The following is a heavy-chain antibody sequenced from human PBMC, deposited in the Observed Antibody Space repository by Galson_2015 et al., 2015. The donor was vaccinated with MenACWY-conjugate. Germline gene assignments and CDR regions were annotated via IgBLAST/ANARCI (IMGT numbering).Heavy chain of an antibody. CDR3: ARAITIYPAGNYYYMDV. CDR1: GGTFSSYA. Sequence: SVKVSCKASGGTFSSYAISWVRQAPGQGLEWMGGIIPIFGTANYAQKFQGRVTITADESTSTAYMELSSLRSEDTAVYYRARAITIYPAGNYYYMDVWGKGTTVTVSS. CDR2: IIPIFGTA. D-gene: IGHD3-3*01. V-gene: IGHV1-69*13. J-gene: IGHJ6*03.